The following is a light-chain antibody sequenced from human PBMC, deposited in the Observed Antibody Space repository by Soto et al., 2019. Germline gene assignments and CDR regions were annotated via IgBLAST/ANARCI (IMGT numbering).Light chain of an antibody. CDR1: QSISSW. V-gene: IGKV1-5*03. J-gene: IGKJ1*01. CDR3: QQYNSYSRT. CDR2: KAS. Sequence: DIQMTQSPSTLSASVGDRVTITCRARQSISSWLAWYQQKPGKAPKLLIYKASSLESGVPSRFSGSGSGTEFTLTISSLQPDDFATYYCQQYNSYSRTFDQGTKVEIK.